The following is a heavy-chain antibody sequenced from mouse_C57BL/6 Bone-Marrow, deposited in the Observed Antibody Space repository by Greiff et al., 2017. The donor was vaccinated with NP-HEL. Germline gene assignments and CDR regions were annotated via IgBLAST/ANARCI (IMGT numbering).Heavy chain of an antibody. CDR3: ARDGYYGSFDY. CDR1: GYTFTSYW. D-gene: IGHD1-1*01. V-gene: IGHV1-50*01. Sequence: QVQLQQSGAELVKPGASVKLSCKASGYTFTSYWMQWVKQRPGQGLEWIGEIDPSDSYTNYNQKFKGKATLTVDTSSSTAYMQLSSLTSEDSAVYYCARDGYYGSFDYWGQGTTLTVSS. CDR2: IDPSDSYT. J-gene: IGHJ2*01.